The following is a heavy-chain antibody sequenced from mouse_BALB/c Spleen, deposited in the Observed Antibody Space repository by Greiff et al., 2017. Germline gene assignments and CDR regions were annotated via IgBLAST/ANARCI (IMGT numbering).Heavy chain of an antibody. V-gene: IGHV14-3*02. CDR2: IDPANGNT. D-gene: IGHD2-2*01. J-gene: IGHJ3*01. CDR1: GFNIKDTY. Sequence: VQLQQSGAELVRPGALVKLSCKASGFNIKDTYMHWVKQRPEQGLEWIGRIDPANGNTKYVPKFQGKATITADTSSNTAYLQLSSLTSEDTAVYYCARGGLRRECAYWGQGTLVTVSA. CDR3: ARGGLRRECAY.